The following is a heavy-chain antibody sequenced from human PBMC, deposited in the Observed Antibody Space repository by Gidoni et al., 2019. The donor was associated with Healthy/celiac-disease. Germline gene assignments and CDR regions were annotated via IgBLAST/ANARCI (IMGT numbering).Heavy chain of an antibody. Sequence: LQLQESGPRLVRPSETLSLTCTVSGGSLSSSSSSWGWLRQPPGKGLEWIGSIYYSWRTYYNPSLKSRVTICVDTSKNQYSLKLSSVNAADTAAYYCARHLRNQVYYDDRSGYWNAFDIWGQGTMVTVSS. V-gene: IGHV4-39*01. CDR2: IYYSWRT. J-gene: IGHJ3*02. D-gene: IGHD3-22*01. CDR1: GGSLSSSSSS. CDR3: ARHLRNQVYYDDRSGYWNAFDI.